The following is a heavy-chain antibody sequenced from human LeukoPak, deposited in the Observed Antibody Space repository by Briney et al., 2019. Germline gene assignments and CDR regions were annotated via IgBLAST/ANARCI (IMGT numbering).Heavy chain of an antibody. CDR3: ARHTSMAHFDY. V-gene: IGHV4-59*08. D-gene: IGHD1-1*01. CDR1: GDSISSYY. J-gene: IGHJ4*02. CDR2: IYYSGST. Sequence: KSSETLSLTCNVSGDSISSYYWSWIRQPPGKGLEWIGYIYYSGSTNYNPSLKSRVTISVDTSKNQFSLRLSSVTAAETAVYYCARHTSMAHFDYWGQGTLVTVSS.